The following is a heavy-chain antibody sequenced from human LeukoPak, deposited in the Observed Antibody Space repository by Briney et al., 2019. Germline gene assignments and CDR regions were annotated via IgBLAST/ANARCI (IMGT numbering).Heavy chain of an antibody. CDR2: ISSSGSTI. Sequence: GGSLRLSCAASGFTFSSYEMNWVRQAPGKGLEWVSYISSSGSTIYYTDSVKGRFTISRDNAKNSLYLQMNSLRAEDTAVYYCARGSSSGRYFDYWGQGTLVTVSS. J-gene: IGHJ4*02. D-gene: IGHD6-19*01. CDR3: ARGSSSGRYFDY. V-gene: IGHV3-48*03. CDR1: GFTFSSYE.